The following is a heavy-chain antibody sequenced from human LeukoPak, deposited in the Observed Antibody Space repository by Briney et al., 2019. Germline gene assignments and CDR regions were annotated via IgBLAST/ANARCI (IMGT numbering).Heavy chain of an antibody. Sequence: GGSLRLSCAASGFTFSSYGMHWVRQAPGKGLEWVAFIRYDGSNKYYADSVKGRFTISRDNSKNTLYLQMNSLRAEDTAVYYCAKIITSGSENVGDFDYWGQGTLVTVSS. CDR1: GFTFSSYG. CDR2: IRYDGSNK. CDR3: AKIITSGSENVGDFDY. J-gene: IGHJ4*02. D-gene: IGHD3-10*01. V-gene: IGHV3-30*02.